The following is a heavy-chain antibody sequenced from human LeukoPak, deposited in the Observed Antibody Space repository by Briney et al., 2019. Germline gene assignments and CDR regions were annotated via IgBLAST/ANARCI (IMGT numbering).Heavy chain of an antibody. J-gene: IGHJ4*02. Sequence: ASVKVSCKASGYTFISYYMYWVRQAPGQGLEWMGGIIPIFGTANYAQKFQGRVTITADESTSTAYMELSSLRSEDTAVFYCARRVQQLVRDWGQGTLVTVSS. CDR2: IIPIFGTA. CDR1: GYTFISYY. CDR3: ARRVQQLVRD. D-gene: IGHD6-13*01. V-gene: IGHV1-69*13.